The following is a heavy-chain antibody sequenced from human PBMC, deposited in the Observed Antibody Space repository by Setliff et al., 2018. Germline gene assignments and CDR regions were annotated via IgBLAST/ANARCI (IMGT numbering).Heavy chain of an antibody. J-gene: IGHJ6*02. V-gene: IGHV4-61*02. D-gene: IGHD2-8*01. Sequence: PSETLSLTCTVSGGSISSGSYYWSWIRHPAGKGLEWIGRVYTNGTTNYNPSLKSRVSISADTSMNHFSLRMTSVSAADTAVYYCAKEHVVISFVTNTHHHYGMDVWGQGATVTVSS. CDR3: AKEHVVISFVTNTHHHYGMDV. CDR1: GGSISSGSYY. CDR2: VYTNGTT.